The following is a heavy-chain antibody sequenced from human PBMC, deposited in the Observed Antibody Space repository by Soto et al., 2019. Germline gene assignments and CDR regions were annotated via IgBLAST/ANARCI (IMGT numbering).Heavy chain of an antibody. CDR1: GYSISSGYY. V-gene: IGHV4-38-2*01. Sequence: SEILSLTCAVSGYSISSGYYWGWIRQPPGKGLEWIGSIYHSGSTYYNPSLKSRVTISVDTSKNQFSLKLSSVTAADTAVYYCARAIVVVPAAILGGGWFDPWGQGTLVTVSS. D-gene: IGHD2-2*02. CDR2: IYHSGST. CDR3: ARAIVVVPAAILGGGWFDP. J-gene: IGHJ5*02.